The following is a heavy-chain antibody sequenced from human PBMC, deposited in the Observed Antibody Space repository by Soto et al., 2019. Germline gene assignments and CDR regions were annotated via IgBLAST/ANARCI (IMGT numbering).Heavy chain of an antibody. J-gene: IGHJ5*02. CDR3: ARKDKSGYFNWFDP. D-gene: IGHD3-22*01. Sequence: GESLKISCRTSGYRFTSYWIAWVRQMPGKGLGWMGITFPSDSDTRYSPSFQGQVTISADRSTSTVFLQWASLKASDTAVYFCARKDKSGYFNWFDPWGQGTLVTVSS. CDR1: GYRFTSYW. CDR2: TFPSDSDT. V-gene: IGHV5-51*01.